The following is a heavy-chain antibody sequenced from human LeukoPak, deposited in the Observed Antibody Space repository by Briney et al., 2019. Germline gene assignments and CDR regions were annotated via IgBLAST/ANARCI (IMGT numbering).Heavy chain of an antibody. CDR2: IYTSGST. CDR3: ARDAYGYLNKNYFDY. CDR1: GGSISSYY. J-gene: IGHJ4*02. D-gene: IGHD5-24*01. V-gene: IGHV4-4*07. Sequence: SETLSLTCTVSGGSISSYYWSWIRQPAGKGLEWIGRIYTSGSTNYNPSLKSRVTMSVDTSENQFSLKLSSVTAADTAVYYCARDAYGYLNKNYFDYWGQGTLVTVSS.